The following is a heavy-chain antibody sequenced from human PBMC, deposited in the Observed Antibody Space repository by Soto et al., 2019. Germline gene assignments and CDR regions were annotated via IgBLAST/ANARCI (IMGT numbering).Heavy chain of an antibody. J-gene: IGHJ5*02. CDR1: GFTFSSYG. D-gene: IGHD2-15*01. CDR2: IWYDGSNK. V-gene: IGHV3-33*01. CDR3: ARDKQRYCSGGSCLYNWFDP. Sequence: QVQLVESVGGVVQPGRSLRLSCAASGFTFSSYGMHWVRQAPGKGLEWVAVIWYDGSNKYYADSVKGRFTISRDNSKNTLYLQMNSLRAEDTAVYYCARDKQRYCSGGSCLYNWFDPWGQGTLVTVSS.